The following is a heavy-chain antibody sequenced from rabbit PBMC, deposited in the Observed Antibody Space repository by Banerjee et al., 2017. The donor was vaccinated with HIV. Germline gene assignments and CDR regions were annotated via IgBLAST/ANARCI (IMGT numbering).Heavy chain of an antibody. CDR3: ARDGSGWGANFNL. J-gene: IGHJ4*01. Sequence: QSLEESGGDLVKPGASLTLTCTASGFSFSSTDYMCWVRQAPGKGLEWIACINSSTGNTVYASWAKGRFTISKTSSTTVTLQMTSLTAADTATYFCARDGSGWGANFNLWGPGTLVTVS. CDR2: INSSTGNT. CDR1: GFSFSSTDY. D-gene: IGHD4-1*01. V-gene: IGHV1S40*01.